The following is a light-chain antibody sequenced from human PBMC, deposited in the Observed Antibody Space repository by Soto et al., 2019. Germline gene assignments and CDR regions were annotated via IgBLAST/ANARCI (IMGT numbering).Light chain of an antibody. CDR3: QQRDSWPIT. Sequence: EIVLTQSPGTLSLSPGERATLSCRASQSVSSSYLAWYQQKPGQAPRLLIYDASNRATGIPARFSGSGSGTDFTLTINSLEPDDFAVYYCQQRDSWPITFGQGTRLEIK. CDR1: QSVSSSY. CDR2: DAS. V-gene: IGKV3D-20*02. J-gene: IGKJ5*01.